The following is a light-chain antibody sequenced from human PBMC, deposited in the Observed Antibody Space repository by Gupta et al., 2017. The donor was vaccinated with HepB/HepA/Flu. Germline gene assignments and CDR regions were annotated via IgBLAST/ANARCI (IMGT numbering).Light chain of an antibody. Sequence: SYALTQPPSVSVSPGQTARITCSGDALPKQYAYWYQQKPGQAPVVVIYKDIGRPSGIPERFSGSSSGTTVTLTISGVQAEDEADYYCQSADSSGNYVVFGGGTKLTVL. V-gene: IGLV3-25*03. CDR1: ALPKQY. J-gene: IGLJ2*01. CDR2: KDI. CDR3: QSADSSGNYVV.